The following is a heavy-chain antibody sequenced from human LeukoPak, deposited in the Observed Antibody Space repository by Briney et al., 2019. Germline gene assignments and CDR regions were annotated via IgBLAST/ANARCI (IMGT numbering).Heavy chain of an antibody. CDR1: GGSISSYY. CDR3: ARHNYDSSGYYYLYYFDY. CDR2: IYTSGST. V-gene: IGHV4-4*09. D-gene: IGHD3-22*01. Sequence: SETLSLTCTVSGGSISSYYWSWIRQPPGKGLEWIGYIYTSGSTNYNPSLKSRVTISVDASKNQFSLQLSSVTAADTPVYYCARHNYDSSGYYYLYYFDYWGQGTLVTVSS. J-gene: IGHJ4*02.